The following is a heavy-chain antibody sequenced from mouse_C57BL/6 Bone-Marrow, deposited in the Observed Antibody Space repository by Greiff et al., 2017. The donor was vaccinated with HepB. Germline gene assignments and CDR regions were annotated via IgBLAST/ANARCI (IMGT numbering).Heavy chain of an antibody. Sequence: QVQLQQPGAELVRPGTSVKLSCKASGYTFTSYWMHWVKQRPGQGLEWIGVIDPSDSYTNYNQKFKGKATLTVDTSSSTAYMQLSSLTSEDSAVYYCARSRPGDWYFDVWGTGTTVTVSS. CDR1: GYTFTSYW. CDR3: ARSRPGDWYFDV. V-gene: IGHV1-59*01. CDR2: IDPSDSYT. J-gene: IGHJ1*03.